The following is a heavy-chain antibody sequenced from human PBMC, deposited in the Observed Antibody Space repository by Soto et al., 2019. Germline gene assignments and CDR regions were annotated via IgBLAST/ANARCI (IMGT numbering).Heavy chain of an antibody. J-gene: IGHJ5*02. CDR3: ARDQRVSSNWFDP. D-gene: IGHD2-2*01. Sequence: SVKVSCKASGGTFSSYAISWVRQAPGQGLEWMGRIIPILGIANYAQKFQGRVTITADKSTSTAYMELSSLRSEDTAVYYCARDQRVSSNWFDPWGQGTLVTVSS. CDR1: GGTFSSYA. CDR2: IIPILGIA. V-gene: IGHV1-69*04.